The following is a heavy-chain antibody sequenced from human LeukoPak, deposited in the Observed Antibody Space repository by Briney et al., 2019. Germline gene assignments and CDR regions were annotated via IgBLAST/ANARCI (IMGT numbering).Heavy chain of an antibody. CDR1: GFTFSSYG. Sequence: PGGSLRLSCAASGFTFSSYGMHWVRQAPGKGLEWVAVISYDGSNKYYADSVKGRFTISRDNSKNTLYLQMNSLRAEDTAVYYCARVLRAVIVVVPAAMGPFDYWGQGTLVTVSS. J-gene: IGHJ4*02. CDR2: ISYDGSNK. V-gene: IGHV3-30*19. CDR3: ARVLRAVIVVVPAAMGPFDY. D-gene: IGHD2-2*01.